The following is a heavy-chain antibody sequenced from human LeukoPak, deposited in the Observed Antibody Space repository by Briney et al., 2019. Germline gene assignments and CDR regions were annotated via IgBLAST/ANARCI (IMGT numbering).Heavy chain of an antibody. CDR1: GFTVSSNY. J-gene: IGHJ4*02. Sequence: PGGSLRLSCAASGFTVSSNYMSWVRQAPGKGLEWVSVIYSGGSTYYADSVKGRFTISRHNSKNTLYLQMNSLRAKDTAVYYCATAQYYGDYVFDYWGQGTLVTVSS. CDR2: IYSGGST. D-gene: IGHD4-17*01. V-gene: IGHV3-53*04. CDR3: ATAQYYGDYVFDY.